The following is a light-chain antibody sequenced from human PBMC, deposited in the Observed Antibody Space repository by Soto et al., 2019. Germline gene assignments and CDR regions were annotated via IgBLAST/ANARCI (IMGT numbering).Light chain of an antibody. CDR1: QSISNS. J-gene: IGKJ1*01. CDR3: QQTYSTPGT. V-gene: IGKV1-39*01. Sequence: DIQMTQSPSSLSASIGDRVTITCRASQSISNSLNWYQQRPGKAPNLLIYAASNLQGGVPSRFSGSGSGTDFTLTISSLHSEDFATYYCQQTYSTPGTFGQGTKVDIK. CDR2: AAS.